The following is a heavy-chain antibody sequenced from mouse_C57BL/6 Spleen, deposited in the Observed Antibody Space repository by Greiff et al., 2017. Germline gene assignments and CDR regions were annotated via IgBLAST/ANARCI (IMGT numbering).Heavy chain of an antibody. Sequence: EVQLVESGGGLVKPGGSLKLSCAASGFTFSSYAMSWVRQTPEKRLEWVATISDGGSYTYYPDNVKGRFTISRDNAKNNLYLQMSHLKSEDTAMYYCARGHDYGGFAYWGQGTLVTVSA. CDR3: ARGHDYGGFAY. V-gene: IGHV5-4*01. CDR2: ISDGGSYT. D-gene: IGHD2-4*01. J-gene: IGHJ3*01. CDR1: GFTFSSYA.